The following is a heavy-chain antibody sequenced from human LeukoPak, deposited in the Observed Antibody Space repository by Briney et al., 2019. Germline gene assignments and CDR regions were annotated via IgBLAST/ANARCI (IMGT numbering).Heavy chain of an antibody. CDR3: ARGYSSSCSFDY. CDR1: GGSIGSGSYY. CDR2: IYTSGST. D-gene: IGHD6-13*01. Sequence: SETLSLTCTVSGGSIGSGSYYWRWIRQPAGKGLEWIGRIYTSGSTNYNPSLKSRVTISVDTSKNQFSLKLSSVTAADTAVYYCARGYSSSCSFDYWGQGTLVTVSS. V-gene: IGHV4-61*02. J-gene: IGHJ4*02.